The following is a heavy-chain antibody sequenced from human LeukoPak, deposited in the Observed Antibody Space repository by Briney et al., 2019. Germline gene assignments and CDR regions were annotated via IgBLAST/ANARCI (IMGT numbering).Heavy chain of an antibody. Sequence: PWASVKVSCKASGYTFTSYDINWVRQAPGQGLEWMGWMNPNSGNTGYAQKFQGRVTMTRNTSISTAYMELSSLRSGDTAVYYCARVPMVRTQRTGTLDPWGQGTLVTVSS. J-gene: IGHJ5*02. CDR2: MNPNSGNT. V-gene: IGHV1-8*01. CDR3: ARVPMVRTQRTGTLDP. CDR1: GYTFTSYD. D-gene: IGHD3-10*01.